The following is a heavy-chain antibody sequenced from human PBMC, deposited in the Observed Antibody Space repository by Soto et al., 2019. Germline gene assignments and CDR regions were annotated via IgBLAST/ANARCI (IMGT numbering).Heavy chain of an antibody. CDR2: ISYAGSNK. V-gene: IGHV3-30-3*01. CDR3: ARPEGAYDYVWGTFDY. Sequence: QVQLVESGGGVVQPGRSLRLSCAASGFTFSSYAMHWVRQAPGKGLEWVAVISYAGSNKYYADSVKGRFTISRDNSKNXLYPQMNSMRAEGTAVYYCARPEGAYDYVWGTFDYWGQGTLVTVSS. J-gene: IGHJ4*02. CDR1: GFTFSSYA. D-gene: IGHD3-16*01.